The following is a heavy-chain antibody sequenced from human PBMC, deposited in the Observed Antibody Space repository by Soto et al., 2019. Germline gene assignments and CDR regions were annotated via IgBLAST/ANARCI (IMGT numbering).Heavy chain of an antibody. CDR3: ARDKICSGGSCYYFDY. Sequence: ASVKVSCKASGGTFSSYAISWVRQAPGQGLEWMGGIIPIFGTANYAQKFQGRVTITADESTSTAYMELSSLRSEDTAVYYYARDKICSGGSCYYFDYWGQGNLVTVSS. J-gene: IGHJ4*02. D-gene: IGHD2-15*01. V-gene: IGHV1-69*13. CDR1: GGTFSSYA. CDR2: IIPIFGTA.